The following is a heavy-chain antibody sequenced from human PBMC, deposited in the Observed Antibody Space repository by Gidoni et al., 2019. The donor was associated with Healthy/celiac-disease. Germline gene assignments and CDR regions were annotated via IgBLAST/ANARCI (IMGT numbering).Heavy chain of an antibody. D-gene: IGHD4-17*01. CDR3: ARGGDYGDFTKGYYYGMDV. Sequence: QVQLQESGPGLVKPSETLSLTCAVSGYSISSGYSWGWIRQPPGKGLEWIGSIYHSGSTYSNPSLKSRVTISVDTSKNQFSLKLSSVTAADTAVYYCARGGDYGDFTKGYYYGMDVWGQGTTVTVSS. CDR2: IYHSGST. CDR1: GYSISSGYS. V-gene: IGHV4-38-2*01. J-gene: IGHJ6*02.